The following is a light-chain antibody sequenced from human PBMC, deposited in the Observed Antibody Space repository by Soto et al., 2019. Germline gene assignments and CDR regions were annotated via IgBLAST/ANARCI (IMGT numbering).Light chain of an antibody. Sequence: EMVLTQSPGTLSLSPGERATLSCRASQSVGASYLAWYQQKPGQAPRLLINGASSRATGIPDRFSGSGSGTDFTLTISSLEPEDFAVYYCHQRQYWPPITFGQGTRLEIK. CDR2: GAS. V-gene: IGKV3D-20*02. CDR3: HQRQYWPPIT. CDR1: QSVGASY. J-gene: IGKJ5*01.